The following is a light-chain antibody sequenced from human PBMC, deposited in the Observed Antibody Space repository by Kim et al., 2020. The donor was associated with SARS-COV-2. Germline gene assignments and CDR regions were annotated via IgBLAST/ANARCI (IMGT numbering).Light chain of an antibody. CDR3: QHYDTSSALT. J-gene: IGKJ4*01. Sequence: EIVLTQSPGTLSLSPGERATLSCWASQSINIRYLAWYQQKPGQAPRLLIYGASSRATGVPDRFSGSGSGTDFTLTISRLEPEDFAVYYCQHYDTSSALTFGGGTKVDIK. CDR1: QSINIRY. CDR2: GAS. V-gene: IGKV3-20*01.